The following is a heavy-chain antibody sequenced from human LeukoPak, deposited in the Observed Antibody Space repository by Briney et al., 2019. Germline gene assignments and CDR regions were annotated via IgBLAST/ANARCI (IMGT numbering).Heavy chain of an antibody. Sequence: SETLSLTCTVSGGSISSYYWSWIRQPPGKGLEWIGYIYYSGSTNYNPSLKSRVTISVDTSKNQFSLKLSSVTAADTAVYYYARERGIAVAGAPDYWGQGTLVTVSS. CDR1: GGSISSYY. V-gene: IGHV4-59*01. J-gene: IGHJ4*02. CDR3: ARERGIAVAGAPDY. CDR2: IYYSGST. D-gene: IGHD6-19*01.